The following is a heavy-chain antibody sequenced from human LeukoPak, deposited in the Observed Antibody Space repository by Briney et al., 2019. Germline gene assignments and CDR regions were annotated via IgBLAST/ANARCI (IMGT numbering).Heavy chain of an antibody. CDR1: GFTVSSNY. D-gene: IGHD6-13*01. Sequence: RSGGSLRLSCAASGFTVSSNYMSWVRQAPGKGLEWVSVIYSGGSTYYADSVKGRFTISRDNSKNTLYLQMNSLRAEDTAVYYCARGGIAAAGPDYWGQGTLVTVSS. J-gene: IGHJ4*02. CDR2: IYSGGST. CDR3: ARGGIAAAGPDY. V-gene: IGHV3-53*01.